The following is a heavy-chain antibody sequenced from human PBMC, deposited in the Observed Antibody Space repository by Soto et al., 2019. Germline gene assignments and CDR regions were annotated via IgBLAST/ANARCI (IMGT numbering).Heavy chain of an antibody. V-gene: IGHV4-59*12. CDR3: ARDSTVTTGGYYYYGMDV. J-gene: IGHJ6*02. CDR2: IYYSGST. CDR1: SGSISSYY. Sequence: SETLSLTCTGSSGSISSYYWSWIRQSPGKGLEWIGYIYYSGSTNYNPSLKSRVTISVDTSKNQFSLKLSSVTAADTAVYYCARDSTVTTGGYYYYGMDVWGQGTTVTVSS. D-gene: IGHD4-4*01.